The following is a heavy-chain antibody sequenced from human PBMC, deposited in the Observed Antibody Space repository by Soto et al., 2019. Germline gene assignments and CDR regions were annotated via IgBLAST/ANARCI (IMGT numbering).Heavy chain of an antibody. D-gene: IGHD2-21*02. Sequence: QVQLVQSGAEVKKPGASVKVSCKASGDTFTDYYIHWVRQAPGQGLEWMGTVNPSGGHTTYAQHFLGRLTMTRDKYTSTLYVELTSLTSEDTAVYYCARAGHVVVAPAALDYWGQGTLVTVSS. V-gene: IGHV1-46*01. CDR1: GDTFTDYY. CDR3: ARAGHVVVAPAALDY. J-gene: IGHJ4*02. CDR2: VNPSGGHT.